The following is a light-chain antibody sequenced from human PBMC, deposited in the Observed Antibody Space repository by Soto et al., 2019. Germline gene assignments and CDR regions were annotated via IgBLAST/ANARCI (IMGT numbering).Light chain of an antibody. Sequence: EIILTQSPATLSVSPGGRATLSCRASLSISGTLAWYQQKPGQAPRLLIYAISNRATGVPDRFSGSGSGTDFTLTISRLEPEDFAVYYCQQYGSSPRTFGQGTKVDIK. CDR2: AIS. J-gene: IGKJ1*01. CDR1: LSISGT. V-gene: IGKV3-20*01. CDR3: QQYGSSPRT.